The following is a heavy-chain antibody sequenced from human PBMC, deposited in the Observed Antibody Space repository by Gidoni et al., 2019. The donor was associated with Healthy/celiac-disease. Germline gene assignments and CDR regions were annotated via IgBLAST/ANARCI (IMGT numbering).Heavy chain of an antibody. CDR1: GDSVSSNRPA. V-gene: IGHV6-1*01. CDR2: TYYRSKWYN. Sequence: QVQLQQSGPGLVKPSQTLSLTCAISGDSVSSNRPAWNWIRQSPSRGLEWLGRTYYRSKWYNDYAVSVKSRITINPDTSKNQFSLQLNSVTPEDTAVYYCARLLWFGDGRMYYFDYWGQGTLVTVSS. J-gene: IGHJ4*02. CDR3: ARLLWFGDGRMYYFDY. D-gene: IGHD3-10*01.